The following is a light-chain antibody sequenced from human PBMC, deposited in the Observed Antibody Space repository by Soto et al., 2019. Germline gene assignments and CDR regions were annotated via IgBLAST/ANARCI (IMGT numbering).Light chain of an antibody. J-gene: IGKJ5*01. CDR3: QQFNSYAIT. Sequence: AIQLTQSPSSLSASVGDRVTITCRASQGISSALAWYQQKPGKAPKLLIYDASSLESGVPSRFSGSGSGTDFTLTISSLLPEDFATYYCQQFNSYAITFGQGTRLEIK. CDR1: QGISSA. CDR2: DAS. V-gene: IGKV1-13*02.